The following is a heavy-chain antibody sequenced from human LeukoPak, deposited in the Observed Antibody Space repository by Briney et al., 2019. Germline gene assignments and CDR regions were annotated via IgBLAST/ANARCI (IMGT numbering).Heavy chain of an antibody. CDR1: GYTFTSYD. Sequence: GASVKVSCKASGYTFTSYDINWVRQATGQGLEWMGWMNPNSGNTGYAQKFQGRVTMTRNISISTAYMELSSLRSEDTAVYYCAALGLYDSSGYYPAPWGQGTLVTVSS. D-gene: IGHD3-22*01. J-gene: IGHJ4*02. CDR3: AALGLYDSSGYYPAP. CDR2: MNPNSGNT. V-gene: IGHV1-8*01.